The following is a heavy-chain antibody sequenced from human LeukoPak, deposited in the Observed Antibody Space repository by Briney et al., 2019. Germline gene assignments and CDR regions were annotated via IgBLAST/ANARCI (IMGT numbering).Heavy chain of an antibody. CDR3: ARALGYCSGGSCLIFDY. CDR2: IYTSGST. CDR1: GGSISSGSYY. J-gene: IGHJ4*02. Sequence: PSETLSLTCTVSGGSISSGSYYWSWIRQPAGKGLEWIGRIYTSGSTNSNPSLKSRVTISVDTSKNQFSLKLSSVTVADTAVYYCARALGYCSGGSCLIFDYWGQGTLVTVSS. V-gene: IGHV4-61*02. D-gene: IGHD2-15*01.